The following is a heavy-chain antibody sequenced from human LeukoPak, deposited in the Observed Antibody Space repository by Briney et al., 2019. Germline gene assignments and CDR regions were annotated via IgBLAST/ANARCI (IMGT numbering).Heavy chain of an antibody. V-gene: IGHV3-53*01. CDR1: GFIFSSYS. J-gene: IGHJ3*02. CDR2: TYTGGNS. D-gene: IGHD3-22*01. Sequence: GGSLRLSCAASGFIFSSYSMSWVRQAPGKGLEWVSVTYTGGNSYYADSVKGRFIISRDISKNTLYLQMNSLRAEDSALYYCARGGRGSAAVVAPRSFDIWGQGTMVTVSS. CDR3: ARGGRGSAAVVAPRSFDI.